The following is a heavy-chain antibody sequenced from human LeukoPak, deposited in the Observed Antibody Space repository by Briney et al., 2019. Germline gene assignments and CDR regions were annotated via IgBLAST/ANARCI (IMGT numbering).Heavy chain of an antibody. CDR3: ARDQGHGGNSWDY. V-gene: IGHV1-2*02. CDR1: GYTFTNYG. CDR2: INPDSGGT. Sequence: ASVKVSCKASGYTFTNYGISWVRQAPGQGLEWMGWINPDSGGTNYAQNFQGRVTMTRDTSISTAYMELSRLRSDDTAVYYCARDQGHGGNSWDYWGQGTLVTVSS. J-gene: IGHJ4*02. D-gene: IGHD4-23*01.